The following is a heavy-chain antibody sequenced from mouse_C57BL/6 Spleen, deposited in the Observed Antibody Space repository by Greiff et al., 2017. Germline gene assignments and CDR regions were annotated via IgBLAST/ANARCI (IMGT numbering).Heavy chain of an antibody. D-gene: IGHD3-2*02. V-gene: IGHV5-17*01. CDR3: ARRDSSGYEYYFDY. CDR1: GFTFSDYG. Sequence: DVMLVESGGGLVKPGGSLKLSCAASGFTFSDYGMHWVRQAPEKGLEWVAYISSGSSTIYYADTVKGRFTISRDNAKNTLFLQMTSLRSEDTAMYYCARRDSSGYEYYFDYWGQGTTLTVSS. J-gene: IGHJ2*01. CDR2: ISSGSSTI.